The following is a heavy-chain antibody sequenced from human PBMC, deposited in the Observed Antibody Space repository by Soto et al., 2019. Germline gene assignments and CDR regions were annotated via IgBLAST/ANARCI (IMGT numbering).Heavy chain of an antibody. Sequence: ASVKVSCKASGYTFTNYGITWVRQAPGQGPEWMGWITASNGNTNYAREIQGRLTLTRDTSTSTAYMELRSLRSGDTAVYYCARGASCSSASCYDNFHYGLAVWGQGTTVTVSS. CDR2: ITASNGNT. V-gene: IGHV1-18*01. D-gene: IGHD2-2*01. J-gene: IGHJ6*02. CDR3: ARGASCSSASCYDNFHYGLAV. CDR1: GYTFTNYG.